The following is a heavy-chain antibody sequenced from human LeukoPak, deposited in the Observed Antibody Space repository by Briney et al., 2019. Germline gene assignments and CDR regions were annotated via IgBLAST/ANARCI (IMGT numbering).Heavy chain of an antibody. CDR1: GFTFNNAW. CDR3: STTPGEELDY. V-gene: IGHV3-15*01. Sequence: KTGGSLRLSCAASGFTFNNAWMTWVRQAPGKGLEWVGRIKSKTDGGTTDYAAPVKGRFTISRDDSKNTLYLQMNSLKTEDTAVYYCSTTPGEELDYWGQGTLVTASS. CDR2: IKSKTDGGTT. J-gene: IGHJ4*02. D-gene: IGHD3-16*01.